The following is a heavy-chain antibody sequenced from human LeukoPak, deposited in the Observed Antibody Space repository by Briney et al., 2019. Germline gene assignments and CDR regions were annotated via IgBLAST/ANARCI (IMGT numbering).Heavy chain of an antibody. J-gene: IGHJ4*02. D-gene: IGHD6-19*01. CDR2: MYPGDSDT. CDR1: GYSFTSHW. V-gene: IGHV5-51*01. CDR3: ARHRAVAGTTGYFDY. Sequence: HGESLKISCKGSGYSFTSHWIGWVRQMSGKGLEWMGIMYPGDSDTRYSPSFQGQATISADKSISTAYLQWSSLKASDTAMYYCARHRAVAGTTGYFDYWGQGTLVTVSS.